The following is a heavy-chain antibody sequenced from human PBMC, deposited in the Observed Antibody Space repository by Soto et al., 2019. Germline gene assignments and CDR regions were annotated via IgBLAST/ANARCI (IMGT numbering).Heavy chain of an antibody. J-gene: IGHJ4*02. CDR2: ISSSSSYI. Sequence: GGSLRLSCAASGFTXXSYXXNWVRXAPGKGLEWVSSISSSSSYIYYADSVKGRFTISRDNAKNSLYLQMNSLRAEDTAVYYCARDTASSTKYSGYGIFDYWGQGTLVTVSS. D-gene: IGHD5-12*01. V-gene: IGHV3-21*01. CDR3: ARDTASSTKYSGYGIFDY. CDR1: GFTXXSYX.